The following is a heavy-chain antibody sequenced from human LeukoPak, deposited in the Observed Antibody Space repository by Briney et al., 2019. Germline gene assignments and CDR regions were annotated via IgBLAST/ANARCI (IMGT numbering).Heavy chain of an antibody. J-gene: IGHJ5*02. CDR3: ARALNWNYVSWFDP. CDR1: GYTFTGYY. CDR2: INPNSGGT. D-gene: IGHD1-7*01. V-gene: IGHV1-2*02. Sequence: GASVKVSCKASGYTFTGYYMHWVRQAPGQGLEWMGWINPNSGGTNYAQKFQGRVTMTRDTSISTAYMELSRLRSDDTAVYYCARALNWNYVSWFDPWGQGTLVTVSS.